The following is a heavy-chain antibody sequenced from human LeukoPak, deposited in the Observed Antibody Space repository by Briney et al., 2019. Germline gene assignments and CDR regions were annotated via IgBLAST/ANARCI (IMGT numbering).Heavy chain of an antibody. CDR2: TRNKANSYTT. CDR3: ARVFGDTLGWDYMDV. Sequence: PGGSLRLSCAASGFTFSDHYMDWDRQAPGKGLEWVGRTRNKANSYTTEYAASVKGSFTISRDDSKNSLYLQMSSLKTEDTAVYYCARVFGDTLGWDYMDVWGKGTTVTVSS. J-gene: IGHJ6*03. CDR1: GFTFSDHY. V-gene: IGHV3-72*01. D-gene: IGHD2-21*02.